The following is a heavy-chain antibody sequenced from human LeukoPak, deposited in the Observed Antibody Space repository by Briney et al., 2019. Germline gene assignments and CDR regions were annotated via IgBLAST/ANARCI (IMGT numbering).Heavy chain of an antibody. CDR2: INPNSGAT. D-gene: IGHD5-12*01. V-gene: IGHV1-2*02. Sequence: ASVKVSCKASGYTFTGYYVHWLRQAPGQGLEWVAWINPNSGATNYAPKFQGSVTLTRDTSITTAYMEMSRLRSDDTAVYYCARDFGRYSGYDFDFCGQGTLVTVSS. CDR1: GYTFTGYY. J-gene: IGHJ4*02. CDR3: ARDFGRYSGYDFDF.